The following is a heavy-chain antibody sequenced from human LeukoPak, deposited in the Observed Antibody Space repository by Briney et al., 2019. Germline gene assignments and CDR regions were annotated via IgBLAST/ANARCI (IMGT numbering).Heavy chain of an antibody. J-gene: IGHJ4*02. Sequence: GASVRVSCKASGYTFTCFGISWVRQAPGRGLEWMGWISPYNGNTNYPQKVQGRITVTTDTSTSTAYMELRSLRSDDTAVYYCARRSGPTIFGVVTFFDYWGQGTLVTVSS. CDR2: ISPYNGNT. V-gene: IGHV1-18*01. CDR1: GYTFTCFG. CDR3: ARRSGPTIFGVVTFFDY. D-gene: IGHD3-3*01.